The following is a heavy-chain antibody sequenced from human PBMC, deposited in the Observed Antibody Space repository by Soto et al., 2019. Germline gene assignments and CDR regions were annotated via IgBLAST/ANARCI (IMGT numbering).Heavy chain of an antibody. CDR3: ARDQDSGRYHYRALDY. J-gene: IGHJ4*02. CDR1: GFTLSGYD. D-gene: IGHD1-26*01. CDR2: IGSAGDT. V-gene: IGHV3-13*01. Sequence: PGGSLRLSCAASGFTLSGYDIHWVRQATGKGLEWVSGIGSAGDTYYEDSVKGRFTISRDNSKNTLYLQMNSLRAEDTAVYYCARDQDSGRYHYRALDYWGQGTLVTVSS.